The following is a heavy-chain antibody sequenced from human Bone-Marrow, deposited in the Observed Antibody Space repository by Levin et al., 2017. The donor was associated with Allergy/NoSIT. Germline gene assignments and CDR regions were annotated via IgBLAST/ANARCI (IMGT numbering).Heavy chain of an antibody. D-gene: IGHD1-14*01. CDR1: GFIFSKAW. J-gene: IGHJ3*02. V-gene: IGHV3-15*01. CDR3: ATEPTTLVNCLQASDPFDI. Sequence: PGGSLRLSCAASGFIFSKAWMSWVRQAPGKGLEWVGRMKSKTDGGTTDFATSGKGRFTISRDDSKSKIYLQMDSLKTEDTSVYFCATEPTTLVNCLQASDPFDIWGQGTKVTVSS. CDR2: MKSKTDGGTT.